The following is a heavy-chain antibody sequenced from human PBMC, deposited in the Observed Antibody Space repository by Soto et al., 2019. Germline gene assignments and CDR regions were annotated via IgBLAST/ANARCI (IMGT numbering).Heavy chain of an antibody. J-gene: IGHJ4*02. CDR3: ARTPQAGPFDY. CDR2: IYYSGST. CDR1: GGSISSSSYY. D-gene: IGHD6-19*01. Sequence: SETLSLTCTVSGGSISSSSYYWGWIRQPPGKGLEWIGSIYYSGSTYYNPSLKSRVTISVDTSKNQFSLKLSSVTAADTAVYYCARTPQAGPFDYWGQGTLVTVSS. V-gene: IGHV4-39*07.